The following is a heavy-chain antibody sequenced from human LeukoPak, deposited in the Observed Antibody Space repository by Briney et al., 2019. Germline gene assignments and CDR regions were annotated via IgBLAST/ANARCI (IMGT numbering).Heavy chain of an antibody. V-gene: IGHV1-2*02. J-gene: IGHJ3*01. CDR1: EYTFTGYY. CDR3: ARAVEASALDV. Sequence: ASVKVSCKASEYTFTGYYMHWVRQAPGQGLECMGWIIPDTGVAKYAQTFQGRVTMTRDTSITTTFMELSSLRSDDTAVYYCARAVEASALDVWGQGTMVTVSS. CDR2: IIPDTGVA.